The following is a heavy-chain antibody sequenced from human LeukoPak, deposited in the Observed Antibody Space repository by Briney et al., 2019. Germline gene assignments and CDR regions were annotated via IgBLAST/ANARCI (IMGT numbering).Heavy chain of an antibody. D-gene: IGHD5-24*01. V-gene: IGHV1-8*01. CDR3: ARELRRDVY. CDR2: MNPNSGNT. J-gene: IGHJ4*02. Sequence: GASVKVSCKASGYTFTSYDINWVRQATGQGLEWMGWMNPNSGNTGYAQKFQGRVTMTWDTSISTAYMELSSLTSEDTAIYYCARELRRDVYWGQGTLVTVSS. CDR1: GYTFTSYD.